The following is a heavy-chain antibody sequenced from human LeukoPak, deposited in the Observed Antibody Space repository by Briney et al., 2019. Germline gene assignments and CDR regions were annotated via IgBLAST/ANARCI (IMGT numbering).Heavy chain of an antibody. J-gene: IGHJ4*02. CDR3: ARDSDGSGSYYY. Sequence: SETLSLTCTVSGGSISSGGYYWSWIRQHPGKGLEWIGYIYYSGSTYYNPSLKSRVTISVDTSKNQFSLKLSSVTAADTAVYYCARDSDGSGSYYYWGQGTLVTVSS. V-gene: IGHV4-31*03. D-gene: IGHD3-10*01. CDR2: IYYSGST. CDR1: GGSISSGGYY.